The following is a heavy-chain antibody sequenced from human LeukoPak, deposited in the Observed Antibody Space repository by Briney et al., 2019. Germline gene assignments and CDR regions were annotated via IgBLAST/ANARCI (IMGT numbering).Heavy chain of an antibody. CDR3: ARRNTAVHAFDI. J-gene: IGHJ3*02. Sequence: SETLSLTCTVSGGSISSDTYYWGWIRQPPGKGLEWIGSMYSSGSTYYNPSLKSLVTVSVDTSKNQFSLKLSSVTAADTAVYYCARRNTAVHAFDIWGQGTMVTVSS. CDR2: MYSSGST. CDR1: GGSISSDTYY. V-gene: IGHV4-39*01. D-gene: IGHD5-18*01.